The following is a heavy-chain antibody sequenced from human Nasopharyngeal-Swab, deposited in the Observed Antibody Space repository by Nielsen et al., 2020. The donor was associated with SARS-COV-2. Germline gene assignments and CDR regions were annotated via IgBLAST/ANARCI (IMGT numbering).Heavy chain of an antibody. CDR3: ARDGTFQPLDY. Sequence: SVKVSCKASGGTFSSYAIGWVRQAPGQGLEWMGGIIPIFGTANYAQKFQGRVTITADKSTSTAYMELSSLRSEDTAVYYCARDGTFQPLDYWGQGTLVTVSS. CDR1: GGTFSSYA. D-gene: IGHD1-7*01. J-gene: IGHJ4*02. CDR2: IIPIFGTA. V-gene: IGHV1-69*06.